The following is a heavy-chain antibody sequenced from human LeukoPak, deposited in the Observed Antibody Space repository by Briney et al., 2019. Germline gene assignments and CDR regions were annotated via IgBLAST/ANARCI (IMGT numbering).Heavy chain of an antibody. V-gene: IGHV3-21*01. CDR2: ISSSSSYI. CDR3: ARDEGSSSPFDP. J-gene: IGHJ5*02. Sequence: PGGSLRLSCAASGFTFSSYSMNWVRQAPGKGLEWVSSISSSSSYIYYADSVKGRFTISRDNAKNSLYLQMNSLRAEDTAVYYCARDEGSSSPFDPWGQGTLVTVSS. CDR1: GFTFSSYS. D-gene: IGHD6-6*01.